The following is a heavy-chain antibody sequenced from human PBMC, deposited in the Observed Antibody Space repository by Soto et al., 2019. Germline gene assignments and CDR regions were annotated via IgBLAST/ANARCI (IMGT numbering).Heavy chain of an antibody. CDR3: ASSYKPPNHYYYGMDV. V-gene: IGHV5-10-1*01. CDR1: GYSFTSYL. D-gene: IGHD1-20*01. J-gene: IGHJ6*02. CDR2: IDPSDSYI. Sequence: PGESLKISCKGSGYSFTSYLISWVRQMPGKGLEWMGRIDPSDSYINYSPSFQGHVTISADKSISTAYLQWSSLKAADTAMYFCASSYKPPNHYYYGMDVWGQGTTVTVSS.